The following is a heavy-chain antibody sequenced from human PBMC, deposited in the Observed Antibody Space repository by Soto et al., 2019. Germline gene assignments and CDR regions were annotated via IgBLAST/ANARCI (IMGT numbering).Heavy chain of an antibody. J-gene: IGHJ5*02. CDR3: ARISGYDGDNWFDP. CDR1: GYTFTSYT. V-gene: IGHV1-18*01. Sequence: ASVKVSCKASGYTFTSYTVIWVRQAPGQGLEWMGWISTYNGNTNYAQKLQGRVTMTTDTSTSTAYMELRSLRSDDTAVYYCARISGYDGDNWFDPWGQGPLVTVSS. CDR2: ISTYNGNT. D-gene: IGHD5-12*01.